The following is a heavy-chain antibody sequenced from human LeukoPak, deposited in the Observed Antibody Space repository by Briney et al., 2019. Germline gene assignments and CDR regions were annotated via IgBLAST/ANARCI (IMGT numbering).Heavy chain of an antibody. Sequence: SGTRSLTCNVSVDSLTSHFWSWIRQTPGKGLEGIGYVFHSSTTNYRPSLQSRGTISLDTSKKEFYLRLASMTAADIGVYYCARRMVTVTDAFDIWGRGTKVSVSS. CDR1: VDSLTSHF. J-gene: IGHJ3*02. D-gene: IGHD2-21*02. CDR2: VFHSSTT. V-gene: IGHV4-59*08. CDR3: ARRMVTVTDAFDI.